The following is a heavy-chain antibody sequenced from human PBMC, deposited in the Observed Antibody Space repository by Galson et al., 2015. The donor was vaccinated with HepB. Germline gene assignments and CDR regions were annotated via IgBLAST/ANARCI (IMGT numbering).Heavy chain of an antibody. D-gene: IGHD3-16*01. V-gene: IGHV2-5*02. Sequence: PALVKPTQTVTPPCTLSGLSLNTSGVGVGWIRQPPGKALEWLALIYWDDNKRYSPSLKTRLTITKDTSKNQVVLTMTNMDPVDTATFYCAHRLGAYFDSWGQGTLVTVPS. CDR3: AHRLGAYFDS. CDR2: IYWDDNK. J-gene: IGHJ4*02. CDR1: GLSLNTSGVG.